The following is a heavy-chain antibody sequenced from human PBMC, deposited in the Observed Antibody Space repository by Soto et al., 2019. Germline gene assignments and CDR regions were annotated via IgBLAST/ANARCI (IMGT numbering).Heavy chain of an antibody. Sequence: PSETLSLTCTVSGGSISSYYWSWIRQPPGKGLEWIGYIYYSGSTNYNPSLRSRVTISVDTSKNQFSLKLKSVTAEDTALYFCERQRTSVVTQAYFDVWGPGSLVTVSS. CDR1: GGSISSYY. D-gene: IGHD2-21*02. CDR2: IYYSGST. J-gene: IGHJ4*02. V-gene: IGHV4-59*08. CDR3: ERQRTSVVTQAYFDV.